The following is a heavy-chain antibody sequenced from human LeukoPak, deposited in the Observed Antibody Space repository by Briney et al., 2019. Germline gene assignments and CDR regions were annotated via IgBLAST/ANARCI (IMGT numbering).Heavy chain of an antibody. J-gene: IGHJ1*01. CDR1: GFTFS. V-gene: IGHV3-23*01. Sequence: GGSLRLSRAASGFTFSWVRQAPGKGLEWVSFITPNADRTSYADSVEGRFTISRDNPRNTLYMQMNSLRDEDTAVYYCAIMHGYYDGSGYWVQWGQGTLVTVSS. D-gene: IGHD3-22*01. CDR2: ITPNADRT. CDR3: AIMHGYYDGSGYWVQ.